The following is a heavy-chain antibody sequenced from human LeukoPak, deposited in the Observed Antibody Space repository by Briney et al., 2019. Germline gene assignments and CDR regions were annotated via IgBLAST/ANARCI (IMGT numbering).Heavy chain of an antibody. V-gene: IGHV3-30*01. D-gene: IGHD6-19*01. CDR3: ARGPPRGLAEGSHFDY. CDR1: GFTFSSYA. J-gene: IGHJ4*02. Sequence: GGSLRLSCAASGFTFSSYAMHWVRQAPGKGLEWVAVISYDGSNKYYADSVKGRFTISRDNSKNTLYLQMNSLRSEDTAVYYCARGPPRGLAEGSHFDYWGQGTLVTVSS. CDR2: ISYDGSNK.